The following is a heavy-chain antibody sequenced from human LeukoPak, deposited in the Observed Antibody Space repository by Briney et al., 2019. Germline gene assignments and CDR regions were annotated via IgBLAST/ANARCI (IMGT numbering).Heavy chain of an antibody. D-gene: IGHD2-2*01. J-gene: IGHJ6*02. CDR2: MNPNSGNT. Sequence: GASVKVSCKAPGYTFTSYDINWVRQATGQGLEWMGWMNPNSGNTGYAQKFQGRVTMTRNTSISTAYMELSSLRSEDTAVYYCARSCSSTSHCYYYGMDVWGQGTTVTVSS. CDR1: GYTFTSYD. V-gene: IGHV1-8*01. CDR3: ARSCSSTSHCYYYGMDV.